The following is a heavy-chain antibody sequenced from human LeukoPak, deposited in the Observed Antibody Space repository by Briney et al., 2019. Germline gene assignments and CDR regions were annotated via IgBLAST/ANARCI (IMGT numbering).Heavy chain of an antibody. CDR1: GGSISSYY. Sequence: SETLFLTCTVSGGSISSYYWSWIRQPAGKGLEWIGRIYTSGSTNYNPSLKSRVTISVDTSKNQFSLKLSSVTAADTAVYYCARLVGPFTGEQPGGWFDPWGQGTLVTVSS. D-gene: IGHD1-14*01. CDR3: ARLVGPFTGEQPGGWFDP. V-gene: IGHV4-4*07. CDR2: IYTSGST. J-gene: IGHJ5*02.